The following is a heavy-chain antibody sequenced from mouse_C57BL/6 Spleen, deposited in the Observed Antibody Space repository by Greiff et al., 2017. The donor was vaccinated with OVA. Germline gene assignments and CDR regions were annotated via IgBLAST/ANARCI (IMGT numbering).Heavy chain of an antibody. CDR3: ASGETGDFDC. J-gene: IGHJ2*01. CDR1: GYTFTSYW. Sequence: QVQLQQPGAELVRPGSSVKLSCKASGYTFTSYWMDWVKQRPGQGLEWIGNIYPSDSDTHYNQKFKDKATLTEDKSSSTAYMQLSSLTSEDSSVCYSASGETGDFDCWGQGTTLTVSS. V-gene: IGHV1-61*01. CDR2: IYPSDSDT. D-gene: IGHD4-1*01.